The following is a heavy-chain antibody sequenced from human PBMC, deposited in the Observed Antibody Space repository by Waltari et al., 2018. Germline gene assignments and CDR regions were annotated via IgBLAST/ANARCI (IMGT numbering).Heavy chain of an antibody. V-gene: IGHV4-34*01. J-gene: IGHJ4*02. D-gene: IGHD1-26*01. Sequence: QVQLQQWGAGLLKPSETLSLTCAVYGGSFSGYYWSWIRQPPGKGLEWIGEINHSGSTNYNPYLKSRGTISVYTSKNQFSLKLSSVTAADTAVYYCARDLRGGEPWAYFDYWGQGTLVNVSS. CDR1: GGSFSGYY. CDR3: ARDLRGGEPWAYFDY. CDR2: INHSGST.